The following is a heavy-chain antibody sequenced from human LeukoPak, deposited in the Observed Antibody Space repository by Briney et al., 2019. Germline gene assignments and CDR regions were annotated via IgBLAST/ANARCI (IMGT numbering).Heavy chain of an antibody. D-gene: IGHD5-12*01. V-gene: IGHV3-48*01. CDR2: ISSSSSTI. CDR3: ARNRGGVATDFDY. Sequence: PGGSLRLSCAASGFTFSSYSMNWVRQAPGKGLEWVSYISSSSSTIYYADSVKGRFTISRDNAKNSPYLQMNSLRAEDTAVYYCARNRGGVATDFDYWGQGTLVTVSS. CDR1: GFTFSSYS. J-gene: IGHJ4*02.